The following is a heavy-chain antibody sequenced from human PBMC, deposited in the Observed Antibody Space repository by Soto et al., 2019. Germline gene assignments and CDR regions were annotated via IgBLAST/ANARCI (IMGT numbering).Heavy chain of an antibody. J-gene: IGHJ6*02. Sequence: SVKVSCKASGGPFSSYAISWVRQAPGQGLEWMGGIILIFGTANYAQKFQGRVTITADESTSTAYMELGSLRSEDTAVYYCARDRRYCSGGSCPEQYYYYYVMDVSGQGTKVTVS. CDR1: GGPFSSYA. CDR3: ARDRRYCSGGSCPEQYYYYYVMDV. CDR2: IILIFGTA. V-gene: IGHV1-69*13. D-gene: IGHD2-15*01.